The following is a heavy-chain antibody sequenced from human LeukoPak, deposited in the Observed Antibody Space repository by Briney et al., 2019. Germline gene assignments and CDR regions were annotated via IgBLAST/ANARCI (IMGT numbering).Heavy chain of an antibody. CDR1: GFTFSSYA. Sequence: GGSLRLSCAASGFTFSSYAMTWVRQAPGKGLEWVSAISGSGGSTYYADSVKGRFTISRDNSKNTLYLQMNSLRAADTAVYYCAKDVYSSSWYGGKRLDYWGQGTLVTVSS. D-gene: IGHD6-13*01. CDR3: AKDVYSSSWYGGKRLDY. V-gene: IGHV3-23*01. J-gene: IGHJ4*02. CDR2: ISGSGGST.